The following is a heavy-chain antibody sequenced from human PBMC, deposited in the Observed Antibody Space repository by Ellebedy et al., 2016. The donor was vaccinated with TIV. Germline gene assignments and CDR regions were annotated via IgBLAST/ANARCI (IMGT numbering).Heavy chain of an antibody. Sequence: GESLKISCAASGFTFTNYAIHWVRQGPGKGLVWVSHINDDGNRITYADSVKGRFAISRDSARNTLFLQMDRLRAEDTAVYYCVRDRMGATYTFDMWGQGTMVTVSS. J-gene: IGHJ3*02. D-gene: IGHD2-15*01. CDR3: VRDRMGATYTFDM. CDR1: GFTFTNYA. V-gene: IGHV3-74*01. CDR2: INDDGNRI.